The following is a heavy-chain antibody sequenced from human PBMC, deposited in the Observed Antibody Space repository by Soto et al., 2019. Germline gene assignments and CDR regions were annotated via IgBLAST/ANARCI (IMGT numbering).Heavy chain of an antibody. Sequence: QITLKESGPTLVKPTQTLTLTCTFSGFSLSTSGVGVGWIRQPPGKALEWLALIYWDDDKRYSPSLKSRLTIPKDPSKTPLVLRLTNMHFVDTATYYCSHFYYYDSSGYYYPFYNWLDPWGQGTLVTVSS. CDR3: SHFYYYDSSGYYYPFYNWLDP. J-gene: IGHJ5*02. V-gene: IGHV2-5*02. CDR2: IYWDDDK. D-gene: IGHD3-22*01. CDR1: GFSLSTSGVG.